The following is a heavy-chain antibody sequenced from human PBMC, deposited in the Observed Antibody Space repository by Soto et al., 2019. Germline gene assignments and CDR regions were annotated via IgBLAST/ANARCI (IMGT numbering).Heavy chain of an antibody. CDR3: ARGNHRWLQLWYFDL. CDR1: GGTFSSYT. D-gene: IGHD5-12*01. Sequence: QVQLVQSGAEVKKPGSSVTVSCKASGGTFSSYTISWVRQAPGQGLEWMGGIIPIFGTANYAQKFQGRITITADESTSTAYMELRSLRSEDTAVYYCARGNHRWLQLWYFDLWGRGTLVTVSS. CDR2: IIPIFGTA. V-gene: IGHV1-69*12. J-gene: IGHJ2*01.